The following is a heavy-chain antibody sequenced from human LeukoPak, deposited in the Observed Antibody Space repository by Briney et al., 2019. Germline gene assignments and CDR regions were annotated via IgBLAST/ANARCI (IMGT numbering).Heavy chain of an antibody. V-gene: IGHV4-59*01. J-gene: IGHJ4*02. CDR2: IYYSGGT. CDR1: GGSISSYY. Sequence: SETLSLTCTVSGGSISSYYWSWIRQPPGKGLEWIGYIYYSGGTNYNPSLRSRVTISVDTSKNQFSLKLSSVTAADTAVYYCARYSSSWGHYDYWGQGTLVTVSS. D-gene: IGHD6-13*01. CDR3: ARYSSSWGHYDY.